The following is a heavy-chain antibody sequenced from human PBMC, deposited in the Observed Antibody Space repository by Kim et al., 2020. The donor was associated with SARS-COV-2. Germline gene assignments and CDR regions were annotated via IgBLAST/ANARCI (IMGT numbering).Heavy chain of an antibody. J-gene: IGHJ3*01. CDR1: GFTFSDFY. CDR2: ISRSGSNI. CDR3: ARGGGDYYRDAFDF. Sequence: GGSLRLSCTASGFTFSDFYMNWVRQAPGKGLEWVSYISRSGSNIKYADSVKGRFTISRDNAQKSLYLQMNSLRAEDTAVYYCARGGGDYYRDAFDFWGQG. V-gene: IGHV3-11*04. D-gene: IGHD2-21*01.